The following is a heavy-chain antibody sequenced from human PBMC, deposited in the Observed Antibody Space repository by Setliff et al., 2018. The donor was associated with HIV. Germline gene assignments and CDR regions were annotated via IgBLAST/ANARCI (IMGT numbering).Heavy chain of an antibody. CDR1: GYKFTGYW. CDR3: ARHSHYDRSGYYYHKMPDDAFDI. V-gene: IGHV5-51*01. CDR2: IYPGDSDT. J-gene: IGHJ3*02. Sequence: GESLTLSCKGSGYKFTGYWIGWARQMPGKSLEWMGIIYPGDSDTRYSPSFQGQVTISTDKSISTAFLQWSSLKASDTAMYYCARHSHYDRSGYYYHKMPDDAFDIWGLGTMVTVSS. D-gene: IGHD3-22*01.